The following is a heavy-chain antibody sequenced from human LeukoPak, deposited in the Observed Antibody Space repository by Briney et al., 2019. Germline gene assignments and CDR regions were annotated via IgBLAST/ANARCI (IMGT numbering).Heavy chain of an antibody. V-gene: IGHV1-69*05. CDR2: IIPIFGTA. J-gene: IGHJ4*02. Sequence: SVKVSCKASGGTFSSYAISWVRQAPGPGHEWMGRIIPIFGTANYAQKFQGRVTITTDESTSTAYMELSSLRSEDTAVYYCARGIGGSSWYYYFDYWGQGTLVTVSS. D-gene: IGHD6-13*01. CDR1: GGTFSSYA. CDR3: ARGIGGSSWYYYFDY.